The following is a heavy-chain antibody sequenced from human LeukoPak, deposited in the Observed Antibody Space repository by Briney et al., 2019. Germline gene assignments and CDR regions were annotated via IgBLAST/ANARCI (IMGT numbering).Heavy chain of an antibody. V-gene: IGHV4-4*09. CDR2: IYTSGST. CDR3: AVDSSGSYDAFDI. J-gene: IGHJ3*02. CDR1: GGSISSYY. Sequence: SETLSLTCTVSGGSISSYYWSWIRQPPGKGLEWIGYIYTSGSTNYNPSLKSRVTISVDTSKIQFSLKLSSVTAADTAVYYCAVDSSGSYDAFDIWGQGTMVTVSS. D-gene: IGHD3-22*01.